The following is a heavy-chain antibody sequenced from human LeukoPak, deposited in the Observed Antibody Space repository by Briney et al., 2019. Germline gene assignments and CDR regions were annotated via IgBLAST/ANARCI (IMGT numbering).Heavy chain of an antibody. J-gene: IGHJ4*02. D-gene: IGHD3-3*01. V-gene: IGHV3-7*03. CDR2: INRDGSEK. CDR1: GFTLSSRW. CDR3: ATYDSWSGYNIAY. Sequence: GGSLRLSCVVSGFTLSSRWMMWVRQAPGKGLEWMTNINRDGSEKNYVDSVKGRFAITRDNAENSLYLQMNSLKVEDTAIYYCATYDSWSGYNIAYWGQGTLVTVSS.